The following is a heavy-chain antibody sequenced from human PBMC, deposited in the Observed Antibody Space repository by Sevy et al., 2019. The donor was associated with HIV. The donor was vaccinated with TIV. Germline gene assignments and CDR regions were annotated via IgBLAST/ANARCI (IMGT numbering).Heavy chain of an antibody. CDR3: ARLPYDILTGYYPPYYFDY. Sequence: GESLKISCKGSGYSFTSYWIGWVRQMPGKGLEWMGIIYPGDSDTRYSPSFQGQVTISADKSISTAYLQWSSLKASDTAMHYCARLPYDILTGYYPPYYFDYWGQGTLVTVSS. J-gene: IGHJ4*02. CDR1: GYSFTSYW. V-gene: IGHV5-51*01. CDR2: IYPGDSDT. D-gene: IGHD3-9*01.